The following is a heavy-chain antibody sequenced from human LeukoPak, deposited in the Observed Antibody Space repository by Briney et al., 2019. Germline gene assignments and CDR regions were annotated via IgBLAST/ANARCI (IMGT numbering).Heavy chain of an antibody. CDR2: INPNSGGT. D-gene: IGHD5-24*01. V-gene: IGHV1-2*02. CDR1: GYTFTGYY. CDR3: ARDWMFGDGYISYYFDY. J-gene: IGHJ4*02. Sequence: GASVKVSCKASGYTFTGYYMHWVRQAPGQGLEWMGWINPNSGGTNYAQKFQGRVTMTRDTSISTAYMELSRLRSDDTAVYYCARDWMFGDGYISYYFDYWGQGTLVTVSS.